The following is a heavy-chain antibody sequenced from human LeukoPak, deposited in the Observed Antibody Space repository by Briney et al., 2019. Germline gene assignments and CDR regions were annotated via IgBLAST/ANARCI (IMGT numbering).Heavy chain of an antibody. CDR3: ARDAAPSYYDILTGSDY. Sequence: ASVKVSCKASGYTFTGYYMHWVRQAPGQGLEWMGWINPNSGGTNYAQKFQGRVTMTRDTSISTAYMELTRLRSDGTAVYYCARDAAPSYYDILTGSDYWGQGTLVTVSS. D-gene: IGHD3-9*01. CDR2: INPNSGGT. J-gene: IGHJ4*02. V-gene: IGHV1-2*02. CDR1: GYTFTGYY.